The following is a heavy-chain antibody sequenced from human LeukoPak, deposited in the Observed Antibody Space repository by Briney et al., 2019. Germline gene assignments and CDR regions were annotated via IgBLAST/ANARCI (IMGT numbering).Heavy chain of an antibody. J-gene: IGHJ6*02. CDR3: AGARTGYYYGMDV. CDR1: GFTFSSYS. Sequence: GGSLRLSCAASGFTFSSYSMNRVRQAPGKGLEWVSSISSSSSYIYYADSVKGRFTISRDNAKNSLYLQMNSLRAEDTAVYYCAGARTGYYYGMDVWGQGTTVTVSS. V-gene: IGHV3-21*01. CDR2: ISSSSSYI. D-gene: IGHD7-27*01.